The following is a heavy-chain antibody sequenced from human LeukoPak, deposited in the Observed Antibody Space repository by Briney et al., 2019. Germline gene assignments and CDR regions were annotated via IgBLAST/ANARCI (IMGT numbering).Heavy chain of an antibody. CDR3: ARDGIVYYYDSSGYYGFDY. V-gene: IGHV3-48*03. CDR2: ISSSGSTI. CDR1: GFTFSSYE. Sequence: GGSLRLSCAASGFTFSSYEMNWVRQAPGKGLEWVSYISSSGSTIYYADSVKGRFTISRDNAKNSLYLQMNGLRAEDTAVYYCARDGIVYYYDSSGYYGFDYWGQGTLVTVSS. D-gene: IGHD3-22*01. J-gene: IGHJ4*02.